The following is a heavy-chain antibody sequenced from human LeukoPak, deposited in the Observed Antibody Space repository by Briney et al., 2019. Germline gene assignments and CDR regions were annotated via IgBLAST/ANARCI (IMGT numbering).Heavy chain of an antibody. CDR1: GYTFTGYY. Sequence: ASVTVSCKASGYTFTGYYMHWVRQAPGQGLEWMGWINPNSGGTNYAQKFQGRVTMTRDTSISTAYMELSRLRSDDTAVYYCARDQGIMITFGGVIVPAPLDYWGQGTPVTVSS. V-gene: IGHV1-2*02. CDR3: ARDQGIMITFGGVIVPAPLDY. CDR2: INPNSGGT. J-gene: IGHJ4*02. D-gene: IGHD3-16*02.